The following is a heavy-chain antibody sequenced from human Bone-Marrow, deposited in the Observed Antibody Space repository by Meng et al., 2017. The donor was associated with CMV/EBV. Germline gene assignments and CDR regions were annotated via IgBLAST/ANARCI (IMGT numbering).Heavy chain of an antibody. V-gene: IGHV1-46*01. CDR1: GYTFSTYY. Sequence: ASVKVSCKASGYTFSTYYMHWVRQAPGQGLEWMGIVDPSGDTTTYAQKFQGRVTMTRDTSTSTVYMELSSLRSEDTAMYFCARAGGASRPPFDYWGQGTLVTVSS. CDR2: VDPSGDTT. J-gene: IGHJ4*02. CDR3: ARAGGASRPPFDY. D-gene: IGHD6-6*01.